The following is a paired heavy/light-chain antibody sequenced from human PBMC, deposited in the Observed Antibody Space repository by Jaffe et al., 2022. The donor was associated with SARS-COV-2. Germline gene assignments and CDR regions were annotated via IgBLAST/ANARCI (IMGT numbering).Light chain of an antibody. CDR2: WAS. V-gene: IGKV4-1*01. Sequence: DIVMTQSPDSLAVSLGERATINCKSSQSVLYGSNNKNYLAWYQLKPGQPPRLLIYWASTRESGVPDRFSGSGSGTDFTLTISSLQAEDVAVYYCQQYYSTPQTFGQGTKLEIK. CDR1: QSVLYGSNNKNY. CDR3: QQYYSTPQT. J-gene: IGKJ2*01.
Heavy chain of an antibody. CDR1: GDSISSGDYC. CDR2: IYTSGTT. J-gene: IGHJ4*02. V-gene: IGHV4-61*02. D-gene: IGHD3-3*01. CDR3: VSGPLDAYYFNY. Sequence: QVQLQESGPGLVKPSQTLSLTCTVSGDSISSGDYCWTWLRQPAGKGLEWIGRIYTSGTTNYNPSLKSRVTISVDTSKDQFSLNLSSVTAADTAVYYCVSGPLDAYYFNYWGQGTLVTVSS.